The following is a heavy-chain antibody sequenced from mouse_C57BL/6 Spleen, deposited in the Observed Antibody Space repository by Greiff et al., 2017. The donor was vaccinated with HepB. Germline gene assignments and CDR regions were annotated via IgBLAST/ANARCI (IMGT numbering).Heavy chain of an antibody. Sequence: QVQLKQSGAELARPGASVKLSCKASGYTFTSYGISWVKQRTGQGLEWIGEIYPRSGNTYYNEKFKGKATLTADKSSSTAYMELRSLTSEDSAVYFCAIYTTVVANDYWGQGTTLTVSS. J-gene: IGHJ2*01. D-gene: IGHD1-1*01. CDR1: GYTFTSYG. V-gene: IGHV1-81*01. CDR2: IYPRSGNT. CDR3: AIYTTVVANDY.